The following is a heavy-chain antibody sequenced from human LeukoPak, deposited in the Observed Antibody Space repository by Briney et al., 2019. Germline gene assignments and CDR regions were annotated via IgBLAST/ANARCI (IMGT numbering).Heavy chain of an antibody. CDR1: GFTFSSYW. V-gene: IGHV3-7*01. J-gene: IGHJ3*02. D-gene: IGHD3-9*01. CDR2: IKQDGSEK. CDR3: ARDIRYDIPWGDAFDI. Sequence: GSLRLSCAASGFTFSSYWMSWVRQAPGKGLEWVANIKQDGSEKYYVDSVKGRFTISRDNAKNSLYLQMNSLRAEDTAVYYCARDIRYDIPWGDAFDIWGQGTMVTVSS.